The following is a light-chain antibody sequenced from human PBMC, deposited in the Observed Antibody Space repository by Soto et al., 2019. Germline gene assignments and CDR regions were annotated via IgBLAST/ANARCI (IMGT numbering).Light chain of an antibody. J-gene: IGLJ2*01. CDR2: EIF. Sequence: QSVLTQPASVSASPGQSISISCTGTTNDVGAFDYVPWYQQHPGKPPKLIIYEIFNRPSGVSHRFSGSKSGNSASLTISGLQAEDEADYYCSSYTTNNAHVFGGGTKVTVL. CDR3: SSYTTNNAHV. V-gene: IGLV2-14*01. CDR1: TNDVGAFDY.